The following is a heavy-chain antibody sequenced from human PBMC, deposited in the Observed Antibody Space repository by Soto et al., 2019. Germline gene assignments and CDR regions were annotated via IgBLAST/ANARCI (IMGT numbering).Heavy chain of an antibody. CDR3: ARSIRGPRRFNGMDV. J-gene: IGHJ6*02. CDR1: GFSLTSPGMC. D-gene: IGHD1-20*01. Sequence: SGPTLVNPTETLTLTCTFSGFSLTSPGMCVSWIRQSPGKALEWLALIERDDDDKYYSTSLKTRLTISKDTRKNQVVLTMANMEPADTATYYCARSIRGPRRFNGMDVWGQGTTVTV. V-gene: IGHV2-70*13. CDR2: IERDDDDK.